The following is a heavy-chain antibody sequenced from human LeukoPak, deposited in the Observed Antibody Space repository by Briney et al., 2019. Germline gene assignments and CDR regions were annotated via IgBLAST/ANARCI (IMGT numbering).Heavy chain of an antibody. J-gene: IGHJ4*02. CDR2: SNEDGSTT. Sequence: GGSLRLSCAASEFTFSGYAMSWVRQAPGKGLVWVSRSNEDGSTTNYADSVKGRFTISRDNAKNTLYLQMNSLTAEDTAVYYCVRDLGGRSGHWGQGTLVTVSS. CDR1: EFTFSGYA. CDR3: VRDLGGRSGH. V-gene: IGHV3-74*01. D-gene: IGHD1-26*01.